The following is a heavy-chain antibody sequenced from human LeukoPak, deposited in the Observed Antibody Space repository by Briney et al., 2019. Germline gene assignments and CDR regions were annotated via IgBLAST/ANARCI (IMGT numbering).Heavy chain of an antibody. CDR3: ARRLPLAPYYYGMDV. CDR2: ISSSSSYI. D-gene: IGHD2-15*01. V-gene: IGHV3-21*01. J-gene: IGHJ6*02. Sequence: GGSLRLSCAASGFTFSSYSMNWVRQAPGKGLGWVSSISSSSSYIYYADSVKGRFTISRDNAKNSLYLQMNSLRAEDTAVYYCARRLPLAPYYYGMDVWGQGTTVTVSS. CDR1: GFTFSSYS.